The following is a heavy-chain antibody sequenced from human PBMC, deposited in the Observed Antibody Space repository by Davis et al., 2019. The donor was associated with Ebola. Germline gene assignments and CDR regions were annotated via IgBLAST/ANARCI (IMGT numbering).Heavy chain of an antibody. D-gene: IGHD3-10*01. CDR3: AKDSYGGGEGMDV. V-gene: IGHV3-23*01. Sequence: GESLKISCAASGFTFSSYAMSWVRQAPGKGLEWVSVISDSGGSTNYADSVKGRFTISRDNSKNTLYLQMNSLRAEDTAVYSWAKDSYGGGEGMDVWGKGTTVTVSS. J-gene: IGHJ6*04. CDR1: GFTFSSYA. CDR2: ISDSGGST.